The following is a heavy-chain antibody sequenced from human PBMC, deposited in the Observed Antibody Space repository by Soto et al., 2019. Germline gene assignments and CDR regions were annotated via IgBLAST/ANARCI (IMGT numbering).Heavy chain of an antibody. CDR3: ARDKGVVVVGMGCYGMYV. V-gene: IGHV1-69*13. CDR1: GGTFSSYA. D-gene: IGHD2-15*01. CDR2: IIPIFGTA. J-gene: IGHJ6*02. Sequence: SSVKVSCKASGGTFSSYAISWVRQAPGQGLEWMGGIIPIFGTANYAQKFQGRVTITADESTSTAYMELSSLRSEDTAVYYCARDKGVVVVGMGCYGMYVWAQGNTDTVSS.